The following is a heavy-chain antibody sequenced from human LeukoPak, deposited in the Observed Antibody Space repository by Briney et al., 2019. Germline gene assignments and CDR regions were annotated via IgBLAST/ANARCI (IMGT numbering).Heavy chain of an antibody. V-gene: IGHV3-7*01. Sequence: GVTFXSDWMSWVRQAPGKGLEWVANIKQDGSEKYYVDSVKGRFTISRDNSKNSLYLQMDSLRAEDTAVYYCASLPTAASYMDVWGKGTTVTVSS. CDR1: GVTFXSDW. CDR2: IKQDGSEK. J-gene: IGHJ6*03. CDR3: ASLPTAASYMDV. D-gene: IGHD6-25*01.